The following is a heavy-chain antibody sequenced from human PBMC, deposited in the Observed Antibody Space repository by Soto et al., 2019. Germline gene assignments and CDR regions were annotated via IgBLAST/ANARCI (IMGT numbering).Heavy chain of an antibody. Sequence: GXSVKVSCKASGGTFSSYAISWVRQAPGQGLEWMGGIIPIFGTANYAQKFQGRVTITADKSTSTAYMELSSLRSEDTAVYYCARDRMVLYSSSWYPNWFDPWGQGTLVTVSS. CDR1: GGTFSSYA. CDR3: ARDRMVLYSSSWYPNWFDP. V-gene: IGHV1-69*06. CDR2: IIPIFGTA. J-gene: IGHJ5*02. D-gene: IGHD6-13*01.